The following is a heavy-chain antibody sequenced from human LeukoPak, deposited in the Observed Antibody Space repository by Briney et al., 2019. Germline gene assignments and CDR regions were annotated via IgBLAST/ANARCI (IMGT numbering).Heavy chain of an antibody. D-gene: IGHD2-2*01. V-gene: IGHV3-33*01. CDR1: GFTFSSYG. J-gene: IGHJ6*03. Sequence: GRSLRLSCAASGFTFSSYGMHWVRQAPGKGLEWVAVIWYDGSNKYYADSVKGRFTVSRDNSKNTLYLQMNSLRAEDTAVYYCARDAKDIVVVPAATTSLKYYYYYYMDVWGKGTTVTVSS. CDR3: ARDAKDIVVVPAATTSLKYYYYYYMDV. CDR2: IWYDGSNK.